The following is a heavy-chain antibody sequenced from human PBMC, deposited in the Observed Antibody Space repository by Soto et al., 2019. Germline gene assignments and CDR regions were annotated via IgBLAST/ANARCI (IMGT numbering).Heavy chain of an antibody. J-gene: IGHJ4*02. Sequence: EVQLLESGGGLVQPGGSLTLSCATSGFTFSSYAMVWVRQAAEKGLEWVASISNNGDTAYYADSVKGRFTISRGNSEKTLYLQMNGLRADDTALYFCAKSRVFIGAIVPLLDSWGQGTQVTVSS. V-gene: IGHV3-23*01. CDR1: GFTFSSYA. D-gene: IGHD6-6*01. CDR3: AKSRVFIGAIVPLLDS. CDR2: ISNNGDTA.